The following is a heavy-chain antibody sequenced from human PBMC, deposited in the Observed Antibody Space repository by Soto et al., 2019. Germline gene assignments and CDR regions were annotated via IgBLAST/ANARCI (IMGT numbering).Heavy chain of an antibody. D-gene: IGHD3-9*01. CDR1: GFTFNNYA. CDR3: AKDVYYDILASLRNWLGP. CDR2: ISGSGGNT. J-gene: IGHJ5*02. V-gene: IGHV3-23*01. Sequence: GGSLRLSCAGTGFTFNNYAMTWVRQAPGKGLEWVSAISGSGGNTYYADSVKGRFTISRNNSRNTLYLQMSGLRVEDTATYYCAKDVYYDILASLRNWLGPWGQGTLVTVSS.